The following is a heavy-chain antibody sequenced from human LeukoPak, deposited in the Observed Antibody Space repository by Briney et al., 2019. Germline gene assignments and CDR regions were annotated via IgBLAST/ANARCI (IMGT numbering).Heavy chain of an antibody. D-gene: IGHD3-9*01. Sequence: PGGSLRLSCAASGFTFSSYSMNWVRQAPGKGLQWVSSITGSSSYIYYADSVKGRFTISRDNSKNTLYLQMNSLRAEDTAVYYCARDPTYDILTGWHYYMDVWGKGTTVTVSS. CDR3: ARDPTYDILTGWHYYMDV. J-gene: IGHJ6*03. CDR1: GFTFSSYS. V-gene: IGHV3-21*01. CDR2: ITGSSSYI.